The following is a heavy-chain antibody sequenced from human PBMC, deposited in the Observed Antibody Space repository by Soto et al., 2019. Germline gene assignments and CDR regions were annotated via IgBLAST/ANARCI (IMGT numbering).Heavy chain of an antibody. Sequence: EAQLLESGGDLVQPGGSLRLSCAASEFSFDDYAMSWVRQAPGKGLEWVSSITYTGVSTYYVDSVKGRFTISRDNSKDTLYLQMNSLRAEDTAIYYCAKASVWYPYVDSWGQGTLVTVSS. V-gene: IGHV3-23*01. CDR1: EFSFDDYA. D-gene: IGHD6-13*01. CDR3: AKASVWYPYVDS. CDR2: ITYTGVST. J-gene: IGHJ4*02.